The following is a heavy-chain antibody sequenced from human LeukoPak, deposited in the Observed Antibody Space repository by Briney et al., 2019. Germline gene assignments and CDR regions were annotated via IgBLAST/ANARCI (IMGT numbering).Heavy chain of an antibody. CDR3: ARLNGGANLLGDSLDI. CDR1: GYSFPIYW. CDR2: IYPGDSNV. Sequence: GESLKISCKGSGYSFPIYWIAWVRQLPGKGLECMGIIYPGDSNVRYSPSFQGQVTISADKSVTTAYLQWSSLKASDTAMYFCARLNGGANLLGDSLDIWGQGTMVTVSS. V-gene: IGHV5-51*01. D-gene: IGHD4/OR15-4a*01. J-gene: IGHJ3*02.